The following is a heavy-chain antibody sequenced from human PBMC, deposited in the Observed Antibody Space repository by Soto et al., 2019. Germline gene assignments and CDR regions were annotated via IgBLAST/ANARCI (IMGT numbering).Heavy chain of an antibody. CDR3: ARGAGGYYYMAG. Sequence: GGSLRLSCAASGFTFSSYWMHWVRQVPGKGLVWVSRLYIDGSRTSYADSVKGRFTISRDNAKNTLYLQMNSLRAEDTAVYYCARGAGGYYYMAGWGKGTTVTVAS. CDR1: GFTFSSYW. CDR2: LYIDGSRT. V-gene: IGHV3-74*01. J-gene: IGHJ6*03. D-gene: IGHD3-10*01.